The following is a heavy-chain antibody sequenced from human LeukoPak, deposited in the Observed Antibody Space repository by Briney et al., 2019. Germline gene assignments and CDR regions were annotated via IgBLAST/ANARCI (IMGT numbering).Heavy chain of an antibody. CDR2: INPNSGGT. D-gene: IGHD3-3*01. V-gene: IGHV1-2*02. CDR3: ARSLLRFLEWLGY. Sequence: GASVKVSCKASGYTFTGYYMHWVRQAPGQGLEWMGWINPNSGGTNYAQKFQGRVTMARDTSICTAYMELSRLRSDDTAVYYCARSLLRFLEWLGYWGQGTLVTVSS. CDR1: GYTFTGYY. J-gene: IGHJ4*02.